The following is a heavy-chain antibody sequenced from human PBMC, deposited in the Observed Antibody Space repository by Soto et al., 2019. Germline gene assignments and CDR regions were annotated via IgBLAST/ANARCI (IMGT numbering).Heavy chain of an antibody. CDR2: INAGNGNT. J-gene: IGHJ4*02. CDR3: ARGPGGPDGPGDY. CDR1: GYTFTSYA. Sequence: QVQLVQSGAEVKKPGASVKVSCKASGYTFTSYAMHWVRQAPGQRLEWMGWINAGNGNTKYSQKSRXRXXITRDTSASTAYMELSSLRSEDTAVYYCARGPGGPDGPGDYWGQGTLVTVSS. D-gene: IGHD2-15*01. V-gene: IGHV1-3*01.